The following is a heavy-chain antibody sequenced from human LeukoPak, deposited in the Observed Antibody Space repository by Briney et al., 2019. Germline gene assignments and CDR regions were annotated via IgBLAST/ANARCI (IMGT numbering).Heavy chain of an antibody. CDR1: GGSISSYY. CDR2: IYYSGST. CDR3: ARDQGIDAFDI. Sequence: ASETLSLTCTVSGGSISSYYWSWIRQPPGKGLEWIGYIYYSGSTNYNPSLKSRVTISVDTSKNQFSLKLSSVTAADTAVYYCARDQGIDAFDIWGQGTMVTVSS. V-gene: IGHV4-59*01. J-gene: IGHJ3*02. D-gene: IGHD6-13*01.